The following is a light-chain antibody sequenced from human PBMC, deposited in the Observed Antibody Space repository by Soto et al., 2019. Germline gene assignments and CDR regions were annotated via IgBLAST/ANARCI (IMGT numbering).Light chain of an antibody. Sequence: DIQMTQSPSSLSASLGDIVTITCRASQGICVALAWFQQRAGNVPKLLIYAASTLQSGVPSRFSGSGSGTDFTLTISSLQPEDVATYYCQKYNSAPLTFGGGTKVEIK. J-gene: IGKJ4*01. CDR1: QGICVA. V-gene: IGKV1-27*01. CDR2: AAS. CDR3: QKYNSAPLT.